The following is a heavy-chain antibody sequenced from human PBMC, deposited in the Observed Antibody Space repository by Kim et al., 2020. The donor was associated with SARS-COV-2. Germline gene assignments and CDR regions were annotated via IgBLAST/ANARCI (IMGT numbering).Heavy chain of an antibody. D-gene: IGHD2-2*01. CDR2: INPSGGST. CDR3: ARGGVVPAVSSPPVNYYGMEV. V-gene: IGHV1-46*01. Sequence: ASVKVSCKASGYTFTSYYMHWVRQAPGQGLEWMGIINPSGGSTSYAQKFQGRVTMTRDTSTSTVYMELSSLRSEDTAVYYCARGGVVPAVSSPPVNYYGMEVWGQGTTVTVSS. J-gene: IGHJ6*02. CDR1: GYTFTSYY.